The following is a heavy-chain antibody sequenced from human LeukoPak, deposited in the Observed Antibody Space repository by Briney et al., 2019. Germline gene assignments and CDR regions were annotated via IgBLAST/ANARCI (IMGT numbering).Heavy chain of an antibody. V-gene: IGHV1-8*01. CDR2: MNPNSGNT. J-gene: IGHJ5*02. Sequence: SVKVSRKPSGYTFTTYDINWLRQATGQGLEWMGWMNPNSGNTGYTQKFQGRVTMTRNTSISTAYMELSSLRSEDTAVHYCARGRGSGHKENWFDPWGQGTLVTVSS. D-gene: IGHD6-19*01. CDR1: GYTFTTYD. CDR3: ARGRGSGHKENWFDP.